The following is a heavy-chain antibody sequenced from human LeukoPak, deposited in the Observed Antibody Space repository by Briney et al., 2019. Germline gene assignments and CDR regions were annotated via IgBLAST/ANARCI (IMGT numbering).Heavy chain of an antibody. V-gene: IGHV6-1*01. D-gene: IGHD2-15*01. CDR2: TYYRSKWYN. J-gene: IGHJ6*03. Sequence: SQTLSLTCAISGDSVSSNSAAWNWIRQSPSRGLEWLGRTYYRSKWYNDYAVSVKSRITIHPDTSKNQFSLQLNSVPPEDTAVYYCARSLWDCSGGSCYYYYYYMDVWGKGTTVTVSS. CDR3: ARSLWDCSGGSCYYYYYYMDV. CDR1: GDSVSSNSAA.